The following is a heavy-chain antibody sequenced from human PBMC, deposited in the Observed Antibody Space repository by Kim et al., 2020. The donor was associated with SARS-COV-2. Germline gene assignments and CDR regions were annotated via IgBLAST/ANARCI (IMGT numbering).Heavy chain of an antibody. J-gene: IGHJ4*02. Sequence: GGSLRLSCAASGFTFSSYAMSWVRQAPGKGLEWVSVIYSGGSSTYYADSVKGRFTISRDNSKNTLYLQMNSLRAEDTAVYYCAKGGYGDYGYFDYWGQGTLVTVSS. D-gene: IGHD4-17*01. CDR3: AKGGYGDYGYFDY. V-gene: IGHV3-23*03. CDR1: GFTFSSYA. CDR2: IYSGGSST.